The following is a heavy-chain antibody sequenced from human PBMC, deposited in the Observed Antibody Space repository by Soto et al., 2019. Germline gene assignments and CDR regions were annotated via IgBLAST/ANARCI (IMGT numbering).Heavy chain of an antibody. Sequence: SETLSLTCTVSGCSISSSSYYWGWIRQPPGKVLEWIGSIYYSGSTYYNPSLKSRVTISVDTSKNQFSLKLSSVTAADTAVYYCARHYCTNGVCYEAPFDYWGQGTLVTVSS. CDR3: ARHYCTNGVCYEAPFDY. D-gene: IGHD2-8*01. J-gene: IGHJ4*02. CDR1: GCSISSSSYY. V-gene: IGHV4-39*01. CDR2: IYYSGST.